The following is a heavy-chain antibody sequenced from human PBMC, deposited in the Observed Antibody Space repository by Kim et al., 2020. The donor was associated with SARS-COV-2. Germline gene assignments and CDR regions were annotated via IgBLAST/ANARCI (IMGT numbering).Heavy chain of an antibody. D-gene: IGHD4-17*01. Sequence: YADYVEGRFSIFRDNAKNLLFLQMNSLRVEDTAVYYCTRDNPTVADFDSWGQGTRVTVSS. V-gene: IGHV3-48*03. J-gene: IGHJ4*02. CDR3: TRDNPTVADFDS.